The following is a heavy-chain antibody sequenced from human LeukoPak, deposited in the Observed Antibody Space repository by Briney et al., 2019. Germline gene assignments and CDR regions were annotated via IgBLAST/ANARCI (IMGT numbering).Heavy chain of an antibody. Sequence: SGTLSLTCTVSGGSISSSSYYWGWIRQPPGKGLESIGSIHDRRSTYYNPSLTSRVTICADTSKTQFSLKLSSVTAAATAVYYCVGLLVTRVVYFQHWGQATLVTVPS. CDR1: GGSISSSSYY. V-gene: IGHV4-39*01. CDR3: VGLLVTRVVYFQH. D-gene: IGHD3-9*01. J-gene: IGHJ1*01. CDR2: IHDRRST.